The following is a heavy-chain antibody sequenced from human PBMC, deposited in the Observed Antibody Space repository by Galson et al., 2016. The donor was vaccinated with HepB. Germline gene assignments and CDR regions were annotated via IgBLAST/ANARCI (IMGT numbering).Heavy chain of an antibody. CDR3: ARDRHMVRGVINSRFDY. Sequence: SVKVSCKASGYTFPSYGIQWVRQAPGQRHEWMGWINAGNGNRKYSQKFQGRVTITRDTSASTVYVELSSLRSEDTAVYYCARDRHMVRGVINSRFDYWGQGTLVTVSS. J-gene: IGHJ4*02. D-gene: IGHD3-10*01. CDR1: GYTFPSYG. V-gene: IGHV1-3*01. CDR2: INAGNGNR.